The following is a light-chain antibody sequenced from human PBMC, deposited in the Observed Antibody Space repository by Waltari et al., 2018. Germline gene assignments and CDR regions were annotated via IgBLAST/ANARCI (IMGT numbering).Light chain of an antibody. V-gene: IGLV1-44*01. Sequence: QSVLTQPPSASGTPGPRVTISCSGSSSNIGRNTVNWYQQLPGTAPKLLIYSNNQRPSGVPARFSGSKSGTSASLAISGLQSEDEADYYCAAWDDSLNGLYVFGTGTKVTVL. J-gene: IGLJ1*01. CDR2: SNN. CDR3: AAWDDSLNGLYV. CDR1: SSNIGRNT.